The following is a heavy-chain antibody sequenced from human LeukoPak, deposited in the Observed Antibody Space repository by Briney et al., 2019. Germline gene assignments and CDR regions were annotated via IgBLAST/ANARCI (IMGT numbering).Heavy chain of an antibody. CDR2: VYSSGSP. CDR3: AGVSVSSAGYHFYYYGMDV. V-gene: IGHV4-61*08. J-gene: IGHJ6*04. CDR1: GGSVNNGGYF. D-gene: IGHD2-8*01. Sequence: SETLSLTCTVSGGSVNNGGYFWNWIRQSPGKGLEWLGYVYSSGSPNYNPSLRSRVSMSVDTSKNQFSLKLSSVTAADTAVYYCAGVSVSSAGYHFYYYGMDVWGKGTTVIVSS.